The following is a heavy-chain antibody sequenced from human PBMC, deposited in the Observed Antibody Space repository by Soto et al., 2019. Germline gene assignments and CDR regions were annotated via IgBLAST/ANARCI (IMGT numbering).Heavy chain of an antibody. CDR3: ARDFLSSTRSGHHDGMAL. Sequence: GGSLRLSCAASGFTFSSYAMHWVRQAPGKGLEWVAVISYDGSNKYYADSVKGRFTISRDNSKNTLYLQMNSLRAEDTAVYYCARDFLSSTRSGHHDGMALWAQGTTVTVSS. CDR1: GFTFSSYA. D-gene: IGHD3-3*01. V-gene: IGHV3-30-3*01. J-gene: IGHJ6*02. CDR2: ISYDGSNK.